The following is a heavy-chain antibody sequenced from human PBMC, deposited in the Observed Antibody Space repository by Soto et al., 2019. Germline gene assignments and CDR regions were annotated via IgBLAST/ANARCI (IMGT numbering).Heavy chain of an antibody. J-gene: IGHJ4*02. CDR3: ARERGALHYYDSRGYYLAF. CDR1: GYTFTGYY. D-gene: IGHD3-22*01. V-gene: IGHV1-2*04. CDR2: INPNSGGT. Sequence: ASVKVSCKASGYTFTGYYMHWVRQAPGQGLEWMGWINPNSGGTNYAQKFQGWVTMTRDTSISTAYMELSRLRSDDTAVYYCARERGALHYYDSRGYYLAFCGQRSLVIVSS.